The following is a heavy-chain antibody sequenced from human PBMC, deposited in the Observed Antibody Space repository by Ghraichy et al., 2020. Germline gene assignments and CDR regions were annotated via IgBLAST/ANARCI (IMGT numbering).Heavy chain of an antibody. D-gene: IGHD5-18*01. CDR2: IYYSGST. V-gene: IGHV4-39*01. CDR1: GGSISSSSYY. Sequence: SQTRSLTCTVSGGSISSSSYYWGWIRQPPGKGLEWIGSIYYSGSTYYNPSLKSRVTISVDTSKNQFSLKLSSVTAADTAVYYCARHDLEDTAPPDYWGQGTLVTVSS. J-gene: IGHJ4*02. CDR3: ARHDLEDTAPPDY.